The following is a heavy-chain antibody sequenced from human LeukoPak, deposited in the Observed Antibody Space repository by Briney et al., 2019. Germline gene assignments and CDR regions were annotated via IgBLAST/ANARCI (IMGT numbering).Heavy chain of an antibody. CDR3: AREVGRWLPFGVGAFDV. V-gene: IGHV4-61*02. Sequence: PSQTLSLTCTVPGGSIRSGTNYGRWIPQSAGKGLEWIGRVYTSGSTSYNPSLKSRVTISADTSTNQFSPNMSSVTAADTAVYFCAREVGRWLPFGVGAFDVWGQGTVVT. D-gene: IGHD5-24*01. J-gene: IGHJ3*01. CDR2: VYTSGST. CDR1: GGSIRSGTNY.